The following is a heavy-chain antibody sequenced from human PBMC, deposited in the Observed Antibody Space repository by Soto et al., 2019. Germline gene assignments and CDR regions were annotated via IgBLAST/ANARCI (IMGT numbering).Heavy chain of an antibody. CDR3: ARPSTVSYYAVDV. Sequence: PGGSLRLSCAGSGFSFGSYEMHWVRQAPGKGLEWVTFTSYDGSINYYADSVKGRFTMSRDNSKNLLYLQMNSLRTEDTAVYYCARPSTVSYYAVDVWGQGTTVTVSS. CDR2: TSYDGSIN. CDR1: GFSFGSYE. J-gene: IGHJ6*02. D-gene: IGHD4-17*01. V-gene: IGHV3-30*04.